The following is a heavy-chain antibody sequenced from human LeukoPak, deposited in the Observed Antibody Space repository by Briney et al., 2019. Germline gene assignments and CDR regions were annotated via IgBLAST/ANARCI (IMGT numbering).Heavy chain of an antibody. CDR2: IKSRTDGSIT. D-gene: IGHD1-14*01. CDR1: GFTFTNTW. Sequence: GGSLRLSCAASGFTFTNTWMTWVRQVPGKGLEWVGHIKSRTDGSITDYAAPVKGRFTISRDDSKNTLYLQMNSLRAEDTAVYYCARETTDYSFDYWGQGTLVTVSS. V-gene: IGHV3-15*01. CDR3: ARETTDYSFDY. J-gene: IGHJ4*02.